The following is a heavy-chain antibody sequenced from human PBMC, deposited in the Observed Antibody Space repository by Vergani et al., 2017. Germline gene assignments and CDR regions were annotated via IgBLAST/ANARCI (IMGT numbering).Heavy chain of an antibody. CDR3: VRVRHTSYVLGGFDI. Sequence: QAQLQESGPRLVKPSQTLSLTCSFSGGSLDIHSQTWGWIRQPAGEGLEWIGLIDVKGNSNFSPSLQSRVTMSADASRGRFSLNLRAVTTSDTAGYYCVRVRHTSYVLGGFDIWGREIKVTVSS. CDR1: GGSLDIHSQT. CDR2: IDVKGNS. J-gene: IGHJ3*02. D-gene: IGHD3-10*01. V-gene: IGHV4-61*02.